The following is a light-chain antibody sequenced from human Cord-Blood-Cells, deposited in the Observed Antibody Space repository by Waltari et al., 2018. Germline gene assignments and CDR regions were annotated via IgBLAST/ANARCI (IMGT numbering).Light chain of an antibody. CDR1: QGISSY. CDR2: AAS. CDR3: QQYYSYPFT. V-gene: IGKV1-8*01. Sequence: AIRMTQSPSSLSASTGDRVTITCRASQGISSYLAWYQQKPVKAPKILIYAASTLQSGVPSRFSGSGSGTDFTLTVSCLQSEDFATYYCQQYYSYPFTFGPGTKVDIK. J-gene: IGKJ3*01.